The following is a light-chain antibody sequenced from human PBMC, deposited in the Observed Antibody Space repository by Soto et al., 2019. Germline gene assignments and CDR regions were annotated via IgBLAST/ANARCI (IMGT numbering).Light chain of an antibody. V-gene: IGKV1-5*03. CDR1: QSFSSW. CDR2: KAS. Sequence: DIQMTQSPSTLSASVGDTVTISCRASQSFSSWLAWYQQKPGKAPKLLIYKASSLQSGVPSRFSGSGSGTEFILTISSLQPDDFATYYCQQYNSFPWTFGQGTKV. J-gene: IGKJ1*01. CDR3: QQYNSFPWT.